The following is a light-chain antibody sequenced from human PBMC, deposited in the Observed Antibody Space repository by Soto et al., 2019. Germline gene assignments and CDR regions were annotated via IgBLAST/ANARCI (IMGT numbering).Light chain of an antibody. CDR1: QSVSSN. CDR3: QQYNDWPLT. V-gene: IGKV3-15*01. CDR2: GAS. Sequence: EIVITQSPATLSVSPGERATVSCRASQSVSSNLAWYQQKPGQAPRLLIYGASSRSSGIPARFSGSGSGTEFTLTISSLQSADFALYYCQQYNDWPLTFGQGTKVDIK. J-gene: IGKJ1*01.